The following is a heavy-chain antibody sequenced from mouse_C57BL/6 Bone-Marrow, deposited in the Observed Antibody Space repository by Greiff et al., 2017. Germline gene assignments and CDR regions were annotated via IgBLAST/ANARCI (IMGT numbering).Heavy chain of an antibody. J-gene: IGHJ4*01. CDR2: IWRGGST. D-gene: IGHD1-1*01. Sequence: QVQLQQSGPGLVQPSQSLSITCTVSGFSLTSYGVHWVRQSPGKGLEWLGVIWRGGSTDYNAAFMSRLSITKDNSKSQVFFKMNSLQADDTAIYYCAKKEEKLRYAMDYWGQGTSVTVSS. CDR1: GFSLTSYG. CDR3: AKKEEKLRYAMDY. V-gene: IGHV2-5*01.